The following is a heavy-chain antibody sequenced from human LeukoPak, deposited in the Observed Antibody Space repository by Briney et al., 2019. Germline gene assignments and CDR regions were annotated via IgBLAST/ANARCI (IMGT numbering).Heavy chain of an antibody. CDR3: ARDRLPIDISYYYYYYMDV. V-gene: IGHV1-2*02. J-gene: IGHJ6*03. CDR1: GYTFTGYY. D-gene: IGHD3-9*01. Sequence: GASVKVSCKASGYTFTGYYMHWVRQAPGQGLEWMGWINPNSGGTNYAQKFQGRVTMTRDTSISTAYMELSRLRSDDTAVYYCARDRLPIDISYYYYYYMDVWGKGTTVTISS. CDR2: INPNSGGT.